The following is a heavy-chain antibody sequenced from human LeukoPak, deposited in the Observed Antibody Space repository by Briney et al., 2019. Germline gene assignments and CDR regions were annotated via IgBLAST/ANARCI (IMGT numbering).Heavy chain of an antibody. CDR3: ARDSRESSGWYPDAFDI. V-gene: IGHV3-21*01. CDR2: ISSSSSYI. D-gene: IGHD6-19*01. CDR1: GFTFSSYS. J-gene: IGHJ3*02. Sequence: GGSLRLSCAASGFTFSSYSMNWVRQAPGKGLEWVPSISSSSSYIYYADSVKGRFTISRDNAKNSLYLQMNSLRAEDTAVYYCARDSRESSGWYPDAFDIWGQGTMVTVSS.